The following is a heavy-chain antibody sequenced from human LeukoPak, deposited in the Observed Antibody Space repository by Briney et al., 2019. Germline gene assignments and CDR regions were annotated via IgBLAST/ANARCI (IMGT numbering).Heavy chain of an antibody. CDR1: GFTFSSYE. J-gene: IGHJ4*02. Sequence: GGSLRLSCAASGFTFSSYEMNWVRQAPGKGLEWVSYISSSGRTMYYADSLKGRFTISRDNAKNSLYLQMNSLRAEDTAVYYCARSYCSSPSCYPFDWWGQGTLVTVSS. V-gene: IGHV3-48*03. D-gene: IGHD2-2*01. CDR2: ISSSGRTM. CDR3: ARSYCSSPSCYPFDW.